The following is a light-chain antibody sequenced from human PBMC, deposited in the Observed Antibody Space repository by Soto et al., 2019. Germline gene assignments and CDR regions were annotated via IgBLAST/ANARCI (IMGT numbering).Light chain of an antibody. CDR3: QQYGSSPPWT. V-gene: IGKV3-20*01. Sequence: EIVLTQSPGTLSLSPGERATLSCRASQSVSSGYLAWYQQKPGQAPRLLIYGSSSRATGMPDRFSGSGSGTDFTLTISRLEPEDVAVYYCQQYGSSPPWTFGQGTKVEIK. CDR2: GSS. J-gene: IGKJ1*01. CDR1: QSVSSGY.